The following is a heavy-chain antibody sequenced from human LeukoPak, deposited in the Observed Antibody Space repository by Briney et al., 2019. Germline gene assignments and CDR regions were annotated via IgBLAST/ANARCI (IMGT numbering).Heavy chain of an antibody. CDR2: ISSSSSTI. V-gene: IGHV3-48*02. J-gene: IGHJ4*02. CDR3: ARVPLRFLEWLLDY. D-gene: IGHD3-3*01. CDR1: GFTSSSYS. Sequence: GGSLRLSCAASGFTSSSYSMNWVRQAPGKGLEWVSYISSSSSTIYYADSVKGRFTISRDNAKNSLYLQMNSLRDEDTAVYYCARVPLRFLEWLLDYWGQGTLVTVSS.